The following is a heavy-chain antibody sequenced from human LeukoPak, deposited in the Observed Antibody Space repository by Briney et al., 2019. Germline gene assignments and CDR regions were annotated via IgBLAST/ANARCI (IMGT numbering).Heavy chain of an antibody. D-gene: IGHD6-13*01. V-gene: IGHV4-59*12. J-gene: IGHJ4*02. CDR3: ARGPGTWYYY. Sequence: KPSETLSLTCTVSGGSISGYYWSWIRQPPGKGLEWIGYIYYSGSTKYNPSLKSRVTISVDTSKNQFSLKLSSVTAADTALYYCARGPGTWYYYWGQGTLVTVSS. CDR2: IYYSGST. CDR1: GGSISGYY.